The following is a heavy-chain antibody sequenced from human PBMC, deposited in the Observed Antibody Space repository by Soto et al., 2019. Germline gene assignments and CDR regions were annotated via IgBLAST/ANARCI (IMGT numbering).Heavy chain of an antibody. CDR2: INPSGGST. V-gene: IGHV1-46*03. Sequence: VPVQVALEPSRETNTREYLHSAYHGPGQGLEWLGIINPSGGSTSYAQKFQGRVTMTRDTSTSSVYMELSSLRSEDTAVYYCARGTGTSLYYFDYWGQGTLVTVSS. J-gene: IGHJ4*01. D-gene: IGHD1-7*01. CDR1: RETNTREY. CDR3: ARGTGTSLYYFDY.